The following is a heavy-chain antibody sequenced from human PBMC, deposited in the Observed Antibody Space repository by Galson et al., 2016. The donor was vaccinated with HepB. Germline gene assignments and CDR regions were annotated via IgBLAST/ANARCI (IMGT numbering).Heavy chain of an antibody. D-gene: IGHD2-8*02. CDR3: ASSYCTGVSCYFDD. V-gene: IGHV3-53*01. CDR2: FYSGGTT. CDR1: GFPVTDNY. J-gene: IGHJ4*02. Sequence: SLRLSCAVSGFPVTDNYMSWVRQAPGKVLEWLSVFYSGGTTNYADSLKGRFTISRDNSKDTVYLHISSLRVEDTAVYYCASSYCTGVSCYFDDWGQGTLLTVTS.